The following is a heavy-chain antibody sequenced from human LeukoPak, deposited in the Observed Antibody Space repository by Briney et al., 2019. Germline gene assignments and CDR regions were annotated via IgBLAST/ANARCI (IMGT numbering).Heavy chain of an antibody. J-gene: IGHJ4*02. D-gene: IGHD5-18*01. Sequence: SVKVSCKASGGTFSSYAISWVQQAPGQGLEWMGRIIPIFGTANYAQKFQGRVTITTDESTSTAYMELSSLRSEDTAVYYCARESQDTAMGDYFDYWGQGTLVTVSS. CDR2: IIPIFGTA. CDR3: ARESQDTAMGDYFDY. CDR1: GGTFSSYA. V-gene: IGHV1-69*05.